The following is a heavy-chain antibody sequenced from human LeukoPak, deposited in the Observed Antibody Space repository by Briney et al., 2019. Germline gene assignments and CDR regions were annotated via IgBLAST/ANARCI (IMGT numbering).Heavy chain of an antibody. CDR2: ISGSGGST. V-gene: IGHV3-23*01. CDR1: GFTFSSYA. J-gene: IGHJ4*02. Sequence: GGSLRLSCAASGFTFSSYAMSWVRQAPGKGLEWVSAISGSGGSTYYADSVKGRFTISRDNSKNTLYLQMNSLRAEDTAVYYCAKVPNRLVVPYYIDYWGQGTLVTVSS. D-gene: IGHD2-2*01. CDR3: AKVPNRLVVPYYIDY.